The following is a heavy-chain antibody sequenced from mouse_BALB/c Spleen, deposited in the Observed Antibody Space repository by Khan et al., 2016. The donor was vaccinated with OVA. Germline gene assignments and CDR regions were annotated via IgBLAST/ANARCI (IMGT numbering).Heavy chain of an antibody. CDR3: TRVYGGDFDY. CDR2: ISYSGNT. J-gene: IGHJ2*01. CDR1: GYSSTTDYV. V-gene: IGHV3-2*02. Sequence: EVELVESGPGLVKPSQSLSLTCTVTGYSSTTDYVWNWIRQLPGNKLEWMGYISYSGNTKYNPSLKSRISITRDTSKNQFFLQLKSVTTEDTGRYYCTRVYGGDFDYWGQGTTLTVSS. D-gene: IGHD1-1*01.